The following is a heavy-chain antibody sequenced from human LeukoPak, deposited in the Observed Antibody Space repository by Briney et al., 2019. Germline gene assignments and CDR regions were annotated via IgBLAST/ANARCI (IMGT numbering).Heavy chain of an antibody. CDR2: INPNSGGT. Sequence: ASVTVSCKASGYTFTGYYMHWVRQAPGQGLEWMGWINPNSGGTNYAQKFQGRVTMTRDTSISTAYMELSRLRSDDTAVYYCARGKLWFGKNYYYYYYMDVWGKGTTVTVSS. CDR3: ARGKLWFGKNYYYYYYMDV. V-gene: IGHV1-2*02. D-gene: IGHD3-10*01. CDR1: GYTFTGYY. J-gene: IGHJ6*03.